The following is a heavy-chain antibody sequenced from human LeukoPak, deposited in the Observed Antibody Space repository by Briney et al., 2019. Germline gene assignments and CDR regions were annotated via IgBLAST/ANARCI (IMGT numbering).Heavy chain of an antibody. D-gene: IGHD4-17*01. Sequence: GGSLRLSCAASGFIFDDYGMNWVRQAPGKGLEWVSGINWNGGGTGYADSVKGRFTISRDNAKNSLYLQMNSLRAEDTALYYCARAAHYGDYALVKYYFDYWGQGTLVTVSA. CDR2: INWNGGGT. CDR1: GFIFDDYG. V-gene: IGHV3-20*04. CDR3: ARAAHYGDYALVKYYFDY. J-gene: IGHJ4*02.